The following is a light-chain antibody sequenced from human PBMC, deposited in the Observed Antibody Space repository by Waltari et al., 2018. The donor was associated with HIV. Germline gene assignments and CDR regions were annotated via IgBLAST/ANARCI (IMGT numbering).Light chain of an antibody. Sequence: EIVMTQSPATLSVSPGERATLPCRASQSVSSNLAWYQQKPGQAPRLLVCRASTRATGIPARFSGSGSGTEFTLTISSLQSEDFAVYYCQQYNNWPPEITFGPGTKVDIK. V-gene: IGKV3-15*01. J-gene: IGKJ3*01. CDR3: QQYNNWPPEIT. CDR2: RAS. CDR1: QSVSSN.